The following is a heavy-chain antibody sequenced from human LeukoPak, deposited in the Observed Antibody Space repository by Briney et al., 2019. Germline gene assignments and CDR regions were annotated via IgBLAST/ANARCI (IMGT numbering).Heavy chain of an antibody. J-gene: IGHJ4*02. CDR3: VKLRTGTATNFDY. D-gene: IGHD1-1*01. CDR1: GFTFSSYA. CDR2: ISGAGGST. V-gene: IGHV3-23*01. Sequence: PGGSLRLSCAASGFTFSSYAMSWVRQAPGKGLGWVSGISGAGGSTYYADSVKGRFTISRDNSKDTLYLQMNSLRAEDTAICYCVKLRTGTATNFDYWGQGTLVTVSS.